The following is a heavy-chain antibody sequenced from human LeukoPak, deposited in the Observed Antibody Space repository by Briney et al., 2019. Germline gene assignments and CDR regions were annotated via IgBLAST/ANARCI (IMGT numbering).Heavy chain of an antibody. J-gene: IGHJ4*02. CDR3: TRVGYIDEGIDY. CDR2: IKQDGSKK. Sequence: GGSLRLSCVASGFPFSSYWMTWVRQAPGKGLVWVANIKQDGSKKSYVDSVKGRFTISRDNAKNSLYLQMNSLRAEDTAIYYCTRVGYIDEGIDYWGQGTLVTVSS. D-gene: IGHD5-24*01. V-gene: IGHV3-7*04. CDR1: GFPFSSYW.